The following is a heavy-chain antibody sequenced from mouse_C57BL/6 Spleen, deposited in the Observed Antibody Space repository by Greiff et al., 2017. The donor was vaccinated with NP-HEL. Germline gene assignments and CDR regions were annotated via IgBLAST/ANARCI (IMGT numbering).Heavy chain of an antibody. D-gene: IGHD2-14*01. CDR3: ARYNRSYFDV. V-gene: IGHV7-3*01. CDR2: IRNKANGYTT. CDR1: GFTFPAYY. Sequence: EVHLVQSGGGLVQPGASLSLSCAASGFTFPAYYMSWVRQPPGKALEWLGFIRNKANGYTTEYSASVKGRFTISRDNSQSILYLQMNALRAEDSATYDCARYNRSYFDVWGKGTTVTVSS. J-gene: IGHJ1*03.